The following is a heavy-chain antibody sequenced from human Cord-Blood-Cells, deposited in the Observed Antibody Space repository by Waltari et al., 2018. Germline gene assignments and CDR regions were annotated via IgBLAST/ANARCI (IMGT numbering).Heavy chain of an antibody. CDR3: ARSVTGTTDI. CDR2: IYSGGST. Sequence: EVQLVESGGGLVQPGGSLRLSCAASGFTVSSNYMSWVRQAPGKGVEWVSVIYSGGSTYYADSVNGRFTISMDNSKNTLYLQMNSLRAEDTAVYYCARSVTGTTDIWGQGTMVTVSS. J-gene: IGHJ3*02. CDR1: GFTVSSNY. D-gene: IGHD1-7*01. V-gene: IGHV3-66*01.